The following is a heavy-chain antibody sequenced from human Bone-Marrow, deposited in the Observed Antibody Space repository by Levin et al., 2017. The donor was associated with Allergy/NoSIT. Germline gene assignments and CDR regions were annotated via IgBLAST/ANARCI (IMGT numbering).Heavy chain of an antibody. CDR1: GFTFTSYA. D-gene: IGHD3-22*01. Sequence: GGSLRLSCAASGFTFTSYAMHWVRQAPGKGLEWVTFISYDGSTKYYADSVKGRFTISRDNSKNTLYLQMNSLRAEDTAVYYCSRDRSTYYSIDYWGQGTLVAVSS. J-gene: IGHJ4*02. CDR3: SRDRSTYYSIDY. CDR2: ISYDGSTK. V-gene: IGHV3-30*04.